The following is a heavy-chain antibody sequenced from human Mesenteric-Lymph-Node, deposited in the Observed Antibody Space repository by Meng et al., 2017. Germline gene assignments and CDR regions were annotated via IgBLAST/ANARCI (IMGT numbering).Heavy chain of an antibody. D-gene: IGHD2-21*01. CDR3: AREGRSHQVGVSVY. CDR1: GGSFSGYY. V-gene: IGHV4-34*01. CDR2: INHSGSI. J-gene: IGHJ4*02. Sequence: QVQLQQRGAGLLKAPQTLSLTCAVYGGSFSGYYWSWIRQPPGKGLEWTGEINHSGSINYNPSIKSRVTISVGTSKSQFSLKLRFATAADPAVYYCAREGRSHQVGVSVYWGQGNLVTVSS.